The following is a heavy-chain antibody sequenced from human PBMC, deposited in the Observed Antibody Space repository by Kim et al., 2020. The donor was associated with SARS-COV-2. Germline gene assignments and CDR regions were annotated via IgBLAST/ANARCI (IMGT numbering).Heavy chain of an antibody. V-gene: IGHV1-18*01. D-gene: IGHD6-13*01. J-gene: IGHJ6*02. CDR1: GYTFTSYG. Sequence: ASVKVSCKASGYTFTSYGISWVRQAPGQGLEWMGWISAYNGNTNYAQKLQGRVTMTTDTSTSTAYMELRSLRSDDTAVYYCARMFRSSSWFPGQKPSGMDVWGQGTTVTVSS. CDR3: ARMFRSSSWFPGQKPSGMDV. CDR2: ISAYNGNT.